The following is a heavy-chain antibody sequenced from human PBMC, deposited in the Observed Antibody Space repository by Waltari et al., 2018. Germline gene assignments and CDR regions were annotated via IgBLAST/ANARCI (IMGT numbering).Heavy chain of an antibody. CDR3: SRVGTGPRRDYDFWSGYPFDY. V-gene: IGHV3-49*04. CDR1: GFTFGDYA. J-gene: IGHJ4*02. Sequence: EVQLVESGGGLVQPGRSLRLSCTASGFTFGDYAMSWVRPAPGKGLEWLGFIRSKAYGGTTEYAASVKGRFTISRDDSKSIAYLQMNSLKTEDTAVYYCSRVGTGPRRDYDFWSGYPFDYWGQGTLVTVSS. CDR2: IRSKAYGGTT. D-gene: IGHD3-3*01.